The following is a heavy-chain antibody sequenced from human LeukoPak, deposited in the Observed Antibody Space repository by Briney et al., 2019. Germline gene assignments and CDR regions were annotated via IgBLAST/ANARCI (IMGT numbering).Heavy chain of an antibody. J-gene: IGHJ4*02. CDR2: LYHSGTI. V-gene: IGHV4-39*07. D-gene: IGHD6-19*01. Sequence: SETLSLTCTVSGDSLRTTTYYWNWIRQPPGKGLEWMGGLYHSGTIYYNPSLKSRVTISADKSKNHFSLKLTSVTAADTAVYYCARLQQWLPADYWGQGTLVTVSS. CDR3: ARLQQWLPADY. CDR1: GDSLRTTTYY.